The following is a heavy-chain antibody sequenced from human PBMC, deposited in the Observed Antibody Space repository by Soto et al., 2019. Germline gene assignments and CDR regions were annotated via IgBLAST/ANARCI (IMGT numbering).Heavy chain of an antibody. CDR1: GGSISSGDYY. CDR3: ARDIQQLVSQWFDP. D-gene: IGHD6-13*01. V-gene: IGHV4-30-4*01. Sequence: PSETLSLTCTVSGGSISSGDYYWSWIRQPPGKGLEWIGYIYYSGSTYYNPSLKSRVTISVDTSKNQFSLKLSSVTAADTAVYYCARDIQQLVSQWFDPWGQGTLVTVYS. CDR2: IYYSGST. J-gene: IGHJ5*02.